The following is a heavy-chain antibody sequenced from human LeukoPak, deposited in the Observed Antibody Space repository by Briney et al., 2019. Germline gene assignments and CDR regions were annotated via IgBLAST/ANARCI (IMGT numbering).Heavy chain of an antibody. D-gene: IGHD2/OR15-2a*01. V-gene: IGHV4-39*07. J-gene: IGHJ5*02. CDR3: TTFSMAAAVGNWFDP. CDR1: GDSISSSSYY. CDR2: IYYSGST. Sequence: SETLSLTCIVSGDSISSSSYYWGWIRQPPGKGLEWIGNIYYSGSTYYNPSLKSRVTISVDTSKNQFSLKLSSVTAADTAVYYCTTFSMAAAVGNWFDPWGQGTLVTVSS.